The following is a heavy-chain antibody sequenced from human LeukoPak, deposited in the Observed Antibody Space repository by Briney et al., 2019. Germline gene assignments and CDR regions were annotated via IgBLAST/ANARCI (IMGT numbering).Heavy chain of an antibody. CDR3: ARLRVTSNYYMDV. CDR2: IKLDGSEK. J-gene: IGHJ6*03. CDR1: EFTFSRNW. D-gene: IGHD4-17*01. V-gene: IGHV3-7*01. Sequence: GGSLSLSCAASEFTFSRNWLTWVRQAPGKGLEWMANIKLDGSEKNYVDSVKGRFTISRDNAKNSLYLQMGSLRAEDTAVYYCARLRVTSNYYMDVWGKGTTVTVS.